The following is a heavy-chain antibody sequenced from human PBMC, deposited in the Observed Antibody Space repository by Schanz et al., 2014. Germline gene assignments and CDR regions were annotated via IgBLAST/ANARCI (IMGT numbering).Heavy chain of an antibody. J-gene: IGHJ4*02. CDR3: ARDERDLPRSLFVF. CDR1: GGFISSINW. V-gene: IGHV4-4*02. Sequence: QVQLQESGPGLVKPSGTLSLTCAVSGGFISSINWWSWVRQSPGTGLEWIGEINNSGSTNYNPSLKSRVTITLDKSKSQSSWTLNAVPAADTAVYYCARDERDLPRSLFVFWGQGTLVTVSS. CDR2: INNSGST.